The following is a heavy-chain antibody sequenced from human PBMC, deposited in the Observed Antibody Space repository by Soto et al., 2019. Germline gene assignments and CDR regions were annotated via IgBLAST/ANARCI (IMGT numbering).Heavy chain of an antibody. V-gene: IGHV3-7*01. D-gene: IGHD3-10*01. CDR1: GFTFSSYW. CDR2: INQDGSQK. Sequence: EVQLVESGGGLVQPGGSLRLSCAASGFTFSSYWLSWVRQAPGRGLERVATINQDGSQKYYVDSVKGRFTISRDNAKNSVFLQMNSLRAEDTAVYYCARPPGSYVFDPWGQGTLVTVFS. J-gene: IGHJ5*02. CDR3: ARPPGSYVFDP.